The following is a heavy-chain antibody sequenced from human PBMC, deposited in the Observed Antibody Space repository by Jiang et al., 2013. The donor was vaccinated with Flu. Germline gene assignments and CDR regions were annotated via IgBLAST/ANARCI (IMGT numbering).Heavy chain of an antibody. J-gene: IGHJ6*02. D-gene: IGHD2-2*01. Sequence: SSVKVSCKASGGTFSSYAISWVRQAPGQGLEWMGGIIPIFGTANYAQKFQGRVTITADESTSTAYMELSSLRSEDTAVYYCATLKEDCSSTSCLRKTVTGYYYYGMDVWGQGTTVTVSS. CDR2: IIPIFGTA. V-gene: IGHV1-69*01. CDR3: ATLKEDCSSTSCLRKTVTGYYYYGMDV. CDR1: GGTFSSYA.